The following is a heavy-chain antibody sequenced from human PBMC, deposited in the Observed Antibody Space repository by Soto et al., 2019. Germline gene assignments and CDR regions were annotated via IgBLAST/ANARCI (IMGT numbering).Heavy chain of an antibody. V-gene: IGHV3-30*18. D-gene: IGHD2-15*01. CDR1: GFTFSSYG. CDR3: AKDARRYCSGGSCYSPDT. CDR2: ISYDGSNK. J-gene: IGHJ5*02. Sequence: VQLVESGGGVVQPGRSLRLSCAASGFTFSSYGMHWVRQAPGKGLEWVAVISYDGSNKYYADSVKGRFTISRDNSKNTLYLQMNSLRAEDTAVYYCAKDARRYCSGGSCYSPDTWGQGTLVTVSS.